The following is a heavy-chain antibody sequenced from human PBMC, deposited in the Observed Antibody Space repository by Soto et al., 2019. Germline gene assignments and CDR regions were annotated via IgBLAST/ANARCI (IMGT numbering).Heavy chain of an antibody. V-gene: IGHV5-10-1*01. CDR1: GYSFTRKC. Sequence: ESLKISCKASGYSFTRKCISWVRQMPGKGLEWMGRLDPTDYYSNYSPSFQGPVTLTVEKSSSTAYVQWSSLKASDTAMYYCSTTLPPSWIYFFGWFDPWGHGTLVTVSS. CDR2: LDPTDYYS. CDR3: STTLPPSWIYFFGWFDP. D-gene: IGHD1-26*01. J-gene: IGHJ5*02.